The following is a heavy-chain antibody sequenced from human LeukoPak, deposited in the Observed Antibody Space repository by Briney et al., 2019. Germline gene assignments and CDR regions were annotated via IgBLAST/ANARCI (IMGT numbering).Heavy chain of an antibody. V-gene: IGHV4-61*01. D-gene: IGHD2-15*01. CDR1: GGSVSSGSYY. J-gene: IGHJ4*02. CDR2: IYYSGST. Sequence: SETLSLTCTVSGGSVSSGSYYWSWIRQPPGKGLEWIGYIYYSGSTNYNPSLKSRVTISVDTSKNQFSLKLSSVTAADTAVYYCARETPTIDCSGGSCHTGKGLGLFDYWGQGTLVTVSS. CDR3: ARETPTIDCSGGSCHTGKGLGLFDY.